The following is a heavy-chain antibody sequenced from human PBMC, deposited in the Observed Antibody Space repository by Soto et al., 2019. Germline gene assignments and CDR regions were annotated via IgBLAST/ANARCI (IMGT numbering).Heavy chain of an antibody. CDR3: AKGYTSSWNFNDY. D-gene: IGHD6-13*01. J-gene: IGHJ4*02. Sequence: EVQLLESGGGLVQPGGSLRLSCAASGFTFSNYAMSWVRQAPGKGLEWVSSISGSGGSTYYADSVKGRFTISRDNSKNTLYLQMNSLRAEDTAVYYCAKGYTSSWNFNDYWGQGTLVTVSS. V-gene: IGHV3-23*01. CDR1: GFTFSNYA. CDR2: ISGSGGST.